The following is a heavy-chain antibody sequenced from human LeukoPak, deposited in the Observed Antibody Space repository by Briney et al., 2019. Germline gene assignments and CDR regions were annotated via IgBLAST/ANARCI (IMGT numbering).Heavy chain of an antibody. CDR1: GFTFSSYD. CDR3: ARAMGAVAGTGKDYYYGMDV. J-gene: IGHJ6*04. V-gene: IGHV3-30*04. D-gene: IGHD6-19*01. CDR2: ISYDGSNK. Sequence: GGSLRLSCAASGFTFSSYDMHWVRQAPGKGLEWVAVISYDGSNKYYADSVKGRFTISRDNSKNTLYLQMNSLRAEDTAVYYCARAMGAVAGTGKDYYYGMDVWGKGTTVTVSS.